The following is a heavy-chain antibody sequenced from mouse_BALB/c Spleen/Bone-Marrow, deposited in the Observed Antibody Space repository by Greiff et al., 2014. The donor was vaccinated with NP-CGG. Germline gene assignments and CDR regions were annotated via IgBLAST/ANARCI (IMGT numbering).Heavy chain of an antibody. Sequence: EVQLQQSGAELVKPGASVKLSCTASGFNIKDTYMHWVKQRPEQGLEWIGRIDPANGNTKYDPKFQGKATITADTSSNTAYLQLSSLTSEDTVVYYCAGFGITKEEGYYYAMDYWGQGTSVTVSS. D-gene: IGHD2-4*01. CDR2: IDPANGNT. CDR1: GFNIKDTY. V-gene: IGHV14-3*02. J-gene: IGHJ4*01. CDR3: AGFGITKEEGYYYAMDY.